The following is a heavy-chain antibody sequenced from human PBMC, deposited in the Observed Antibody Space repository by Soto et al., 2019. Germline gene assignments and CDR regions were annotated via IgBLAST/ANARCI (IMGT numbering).Heavy chain of an antibody. Sequence: EVQLLESGGGLVQPGGSLRLSCAVSGFTFNSHAMSWVRQAPGKGLECVSTISGSDGSTNYADSVKGRFTISRDKSKSTLYLQMTSLRAEDTAVYYCAKDLQFSGWLSAQTFDYLGQGTQVTVSS. CDR1: GFTFNSHA. CDR3: AKDLQFSGWLSAQTFDY. CDR2: ISGSDGST. D-gene: IGHD6-19*01. V-gene: IGHV3-23*01. J-gene: IGHJ4*02.